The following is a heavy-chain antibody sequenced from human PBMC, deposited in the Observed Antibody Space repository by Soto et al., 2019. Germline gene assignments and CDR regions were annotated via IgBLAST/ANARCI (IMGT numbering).Heavy chain of an antibody. CDR1: GYPYTNSY. CDR2: IHPNTGGT. J-gene: IGHJ6*02. CDR3: ASDFRTRGWFRQAGNFAMDV. D-gene: IGHD6-19*01. V-gene: IGHV1-2*02. Sequence: QVQLVQSGAEVRKPGASVKVSCKASGYPYTNSYMHWVRQAPGQGFEWMVWIHPNTGGTNYAQKFHGRVTMTRDTSVSTVYMELNRLTSDDTAIYFCASDFRTRGWFRQAGNFAMDVWGQGTTVTVS.